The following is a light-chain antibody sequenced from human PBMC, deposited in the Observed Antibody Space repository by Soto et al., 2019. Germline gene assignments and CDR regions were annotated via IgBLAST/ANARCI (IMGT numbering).Light chain of an antibody. Sequence: DIQVTQSPSTLSASVGDRVTITCRASQSISSWLAWYQQKAGKAPKLLIYKASTLERGVPARFSGSGSGTEFTLTISSLQPDDFATYYCQQYNSYPWTFGQGTKVDIK. V-gene: IGKV1-5*03. J-gene: IGKJ1*01. CDR2: KAS. CDR3: QQYNSYPWT. CDR1: QSISSW.